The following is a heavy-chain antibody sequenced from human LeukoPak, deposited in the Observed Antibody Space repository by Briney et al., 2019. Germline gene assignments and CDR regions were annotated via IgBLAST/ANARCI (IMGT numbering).Heavy chain of an antibody. CDR3: ARGGSGWYLFDY. CDR1: GFTFSSYS. J-gene: IGHJ4*02. CDR2: ISSSSSYI. D-gene: IGHD6-19*01. V-gene: IGHV3-21*04. Sequence: GGSLRLSCAASGFTFSSYSMNWVRQAPGKGLEWVSSISSSSSYIYYADSVKGRFTISRDNAKNSLYLQMNSLRAEDTAVYYCARGGSGWYLFDYWGQGTLVTVSS.